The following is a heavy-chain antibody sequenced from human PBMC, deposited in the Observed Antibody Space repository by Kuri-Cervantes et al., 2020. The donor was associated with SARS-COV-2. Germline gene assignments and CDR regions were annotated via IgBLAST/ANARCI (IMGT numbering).Heavy chain of an antibody. CDR1: GGSISGGGYS. D-gene: IGHD4-11*01. CDR3: ARRINYWWFDP. CDR2: IYHSGST. V-gene: IGHV4-30-2*01. Sequence: SETLSLTCAVSGGSISGGGYSWSWIRQPPGKGLEWIGYIYHSGSTYYNPSLESRVTISVDRSKNQFSLKLSSVTAADTAVYYCARRINYWWFDPWGQGTLVTVSS. J-gene: IGHJ5*02.